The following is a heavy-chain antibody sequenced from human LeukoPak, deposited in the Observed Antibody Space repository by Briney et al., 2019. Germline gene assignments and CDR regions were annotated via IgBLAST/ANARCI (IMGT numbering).Heavy chain of an antibody. D-gene: IGHD2-8*01. V-gene: IGHV4-59*01. Sequence: SETLSLTCTVSGGSTSSYYWSWIRQPPGKGLEWIGYIYYSGSTNYNPSLKSRVTISVDTSKNQFSLKLSSVTAADTAMYYCARVNGDDAFDIWGQGTMVTVSS. CDR3: ARVNGDDAFDI. J-gene: IGHJ3*02. CDR2: IYYSGST. CDR1: GGSTSSYY.